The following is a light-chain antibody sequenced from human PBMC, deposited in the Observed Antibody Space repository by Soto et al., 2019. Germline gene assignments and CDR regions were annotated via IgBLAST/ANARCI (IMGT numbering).Light chain of an antibody. J-gene: IGLJ1*01. CDR1: SSDVGGYNY. V-gene: IGLV2-8*01. Sequence: QSALTQPPYASGSPGQSVTISCAGTSSDVGGYNYVSWYQQYPGKVPKLMIYEVSERPSGVPDRFSGSKSGNTAFLTVSGLQAEDEADYFCLSYADTAYVFGTGTKLTVL. CDR3: LSYADTAYV. CDR2: EVS.